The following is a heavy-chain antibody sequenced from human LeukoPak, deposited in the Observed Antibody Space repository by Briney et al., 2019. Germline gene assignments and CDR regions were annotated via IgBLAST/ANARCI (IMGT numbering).Heavy chain of an antibody. CDR2: IYCSGST. V-gene: IGHV4-59*01. Sequence: SETLSLTCTVSGGSISSYYWSWIRQPPGKGLEWIGYIYCSGSTNYNPSLKSRVTISVDTSKNQFSLKLSSVTAADTAVYYCARVVTHSGDDAFDIWGQGTMVTVSS. CDR3: ARVVTHSGDDAFDI. CDR1: GGSISSYY. J-gene: IGHJ3*02. D-gene: IGHD2-21*02.